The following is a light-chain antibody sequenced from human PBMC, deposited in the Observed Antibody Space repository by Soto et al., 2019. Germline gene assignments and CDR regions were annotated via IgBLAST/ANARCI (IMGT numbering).Light chain of an antibody. J-gene: IGKJ5*01. CDR3: QQYGSSTT. Sequence: EIVLTQSPGTLSLSPGERATLSCRASQSVSSSYLAWYQQKPGQAPRLLIYGASSRATGIPDRFSGSGSGTDFTLTISRMEPEDFAVYYCQQYGSSTTLGQATRLEIK. CDR2: GAS. V-gene: IGKV3-20*01. CDR1: QSVSSSY.